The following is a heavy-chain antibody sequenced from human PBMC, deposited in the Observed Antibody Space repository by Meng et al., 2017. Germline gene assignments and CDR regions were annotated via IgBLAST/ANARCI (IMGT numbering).Heavy chain of an antibody. V-gene: IGHV3-43*01. Sequence: GGSLSLSCAASGFTFDDYTMHWVRQAPGKGLEWVSLISWDGGSTYYADSVKGRFTISRNNSKNSPYLQMNSLRTEDTALYYCAKDSVSVAGTLYAPLNYWGQGTLVTVSS. D-gene: IGHD6-19*01. CDR3: AKDSVSVAGTLYAPLNY. J-gene: IGHJ4*02. CDR2: ISWDGGST. CDR1: GFTFDDYT.